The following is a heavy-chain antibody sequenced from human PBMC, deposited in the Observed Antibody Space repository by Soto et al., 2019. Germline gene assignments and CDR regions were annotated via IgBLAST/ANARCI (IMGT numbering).Heavy chain of an antibody. D-gene: IGHD3-9*01. V-gene: IGHV3-48*02. CDR1: GFTFSSYA. CDR2: ISSSSSTI. Sequence: GALRLSCAASGFTFSSYAMSWVRQAPGKGLEWVSYISSSSSTIYYADSVKGRFTISRDNAKNSLYLQMNSLRDEDTAVYYCARGGRYFDWCLDYWGQGTLVTVSS. CDR3: ARGGRYFDWCLDY. J-gene: IGHJ4*02.